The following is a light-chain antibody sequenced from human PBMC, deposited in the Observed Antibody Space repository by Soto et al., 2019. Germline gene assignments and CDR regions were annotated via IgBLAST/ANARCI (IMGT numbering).Light chain of an antibody. CDR1: RDIRSY. J-gene: IGKJ1*01. CDR2: EAS. Sequence: GDRVTITCRASRDIRSYLSWYHQKTGKPPKLLIYEASDLQIGVPSRLSGSGYGTTLTITITSLKNEDFATYYCQQSFYDTPTFGQGTKVDIK. CDR3: QQSFYDTPT. V-gene: IGKV1-39*01.